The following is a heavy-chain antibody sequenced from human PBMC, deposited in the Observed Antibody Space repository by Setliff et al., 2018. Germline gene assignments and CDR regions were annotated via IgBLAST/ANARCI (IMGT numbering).Heavy chain of an antibody. V-gene: IGHV4-39*01. CDR3: ARHFRSSKVQFLEYLTDYYFDS. CDR1: DVSISSSSFY. CDR2: IYYSGST. D-gene: IGHD3-3*01. Sequence: SETLSLTCTVSDVSISSSSFYWAWIRQPPGKGLEWIGSIYYSGSTYYNPSLTSRVTISVDTSNNQFSLNLRSVTVADTAIYYCARHFRSSKVQFLEYLTDYYFDSWGQGTLVTVSS. J-gene: IGHJ4*02.